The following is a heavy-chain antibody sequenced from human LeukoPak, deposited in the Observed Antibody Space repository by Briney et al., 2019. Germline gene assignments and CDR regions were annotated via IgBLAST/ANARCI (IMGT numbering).Heavy chain of an antibody. D-gene: IGHD3-22*01. CDR2: VNPSGSST. J-gene: IGHJ3*02. CDR3: ARERIIMQVVAHDAFDI. Sequence: ASVKVSCNASGYTFTSYYMHWVRQAPGQGLEWMGIVNPSGSSTSYAEKFQGRATMTRDMSTSTVYMELSSLRSEDTAVYYCARERIIMQVVAHDAFDIWGQGTMVTVSS. CDR1: GYTFTSYY. V-gene: IGHV1-46*01.